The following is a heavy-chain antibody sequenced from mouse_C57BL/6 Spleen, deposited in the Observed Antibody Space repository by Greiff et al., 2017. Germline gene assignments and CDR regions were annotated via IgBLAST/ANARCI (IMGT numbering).Heavy chain of an antibody. CDR3: ARHPWTAQAPAWCAY. CDR1: GYTFTSYW. V-gene: IGHV1-59*01. CDR2: IDPSDSYT. D-gene: IGHD3-2*02. J-gene: IGHJ3*01. Sequence: QVQLQQPGAELVRPGTSVKLSCKASGYTFTSYWMHWVKQRPGQGLEWIGVIDPSDSYTNYNQKFKGKATLTVDTSSSTAYMQLSSLTSEDSAVYYGARHPWTAQAPAWCAYWGQGTLVTVSA.